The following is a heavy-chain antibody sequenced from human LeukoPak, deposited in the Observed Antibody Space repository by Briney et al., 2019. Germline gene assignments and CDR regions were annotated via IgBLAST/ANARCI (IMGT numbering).Heavy chain of an antibody. J-gene: IGHJ5*02. CDR2: IYYSGST. Sequence: SETLSLTRTVSGGSISSYYWSWIRQPPGKGLEWIGYIYYSGSTNYNPSLKSRVTISVDTSKNQFSLKLSSVTAADTAVYYCARESYFTMVRGVWYNWFDPWGQGTLVTVSS. V-gene: IGHV4-59*01. CDR1: GGSISSYY. CDR3: ARESYFTMVRGVWYNWFDP. D-gene: IGHD3-10*01.